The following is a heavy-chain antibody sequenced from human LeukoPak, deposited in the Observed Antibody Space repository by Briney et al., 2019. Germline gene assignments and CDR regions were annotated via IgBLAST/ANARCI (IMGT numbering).Heavy chain of an antibody. V-gene: IGHV3-7*03. CDR2: INHNGNVN. Sequence: GGSLRLSCAASGFTFSSYWMNWARQAPGKGLEWVASINHNGNVNYYVDSVKGRFTTSRDNAKNSLYLQMSSLKAEDTAVYYCARTDRTNNGPREWGQGTLVTVSS. CDR1: GFTFSSYW. J-gene: IGHJ4*02. CDR3: ARTDRTNNGPRE. D-gene: IGHD1/OR15-1a*01.